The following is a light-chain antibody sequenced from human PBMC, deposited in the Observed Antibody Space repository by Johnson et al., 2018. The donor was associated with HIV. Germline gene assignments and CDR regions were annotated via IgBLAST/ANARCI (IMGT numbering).Light chain of an antibody. CDR1: SSTFGNSY. CDR3: GPWDSSLSAYV. CDR2: KNN. V-gene: IGLV1-51*02. Sequence: QSVLTQPPSVSAAPGQKVTISCSGASSTFGNSYISWYQLLPGSPPKLLVFKNNERPSGIPDRFSGSKSGTSATLGITGLQTGDEADYYCGPWDSSLSAYVVGTGTKVTVL. J-gene: IGLJ1*01.